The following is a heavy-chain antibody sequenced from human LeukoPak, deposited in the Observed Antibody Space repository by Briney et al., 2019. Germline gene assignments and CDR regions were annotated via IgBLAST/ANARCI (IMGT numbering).Heavy chain of an antibody. CDR2: ISSTGSNK. Sequence: GRSLRLSCAASGFTFSDYAMHWVRQAPGKGLEWVAVISSTGSNKYYADSVRGRFTVSRDNSKNTLYLQMNSLRAEDTAVYYCAKPYYDSSGVTHYFDYWGQGTLVTVSS. CDR3: AKPYYDSSGVTHYFDY. J-gene: IGHJ4*02. V-gene: IGHV3-30*01. D-gene: IGHD3-22*01. CDR1: GFTFSDYA.